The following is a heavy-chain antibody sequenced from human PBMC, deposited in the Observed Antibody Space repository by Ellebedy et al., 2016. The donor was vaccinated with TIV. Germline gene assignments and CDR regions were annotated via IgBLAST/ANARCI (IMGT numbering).Heavy chain of an antibody. CDR3: ARQRVRGVNSDY. Sequence: MPSETLSLTCTVSGVSISSTSDYWGWIRQPPGTGLEWIGSIYYSGRMYYNPSLRSRVTISVDTSKNQFSLKLSSVTAADTALYYCARQRVRGVNSDYWGQGTLVTVSS. V-gene: IGHV4-39*01. CDR1: GVSISSTSDY. D-gene: IGHD3-10*01. CDR2: IYYSGRM. J-gene: IGHJ4*02.